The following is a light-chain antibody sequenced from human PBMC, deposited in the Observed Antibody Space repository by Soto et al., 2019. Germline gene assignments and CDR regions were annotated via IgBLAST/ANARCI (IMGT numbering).Light chain of an antibody. CDR2: GAS. CDR1: QSVSSN. Sequence: EKGMTQSPATLSVSPGEGATLSCRASQSVSSNLTWYQQKPGQAPRLLIYGASTRATGVPARFSGSGSGTEFTLTISSLQSEDFAVYYCQQYNDWWTSAQRTKADIK. J-gene: IGKJ1*01. V-gene: IGKV3-15*01. CDR3: QQYNDWWT.